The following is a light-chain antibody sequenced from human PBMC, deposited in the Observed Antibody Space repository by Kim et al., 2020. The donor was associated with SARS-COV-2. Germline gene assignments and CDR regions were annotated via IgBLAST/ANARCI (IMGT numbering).Light chain of an antibody. Sequence: QSVLTQPPSVSGAPGQRVTISCTGSSSNIGAGYDVHWYQQVPGTAPKLLIYDKGDRPSGVPDRFSGSKSGTSASLAITGLQAEDEADYYCQSYDNSLSGYVFGSGTKVT. CDR3: QSYDNSLSGYV. J-gene: IGLJ1*01. CDR1: SSNIGAGYD. V-gene: IGLV1-40*01. CDR2: DKG.